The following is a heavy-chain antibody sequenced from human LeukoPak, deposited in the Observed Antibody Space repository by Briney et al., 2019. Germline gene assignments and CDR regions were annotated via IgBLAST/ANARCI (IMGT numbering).Heavy chain of an antibody. D-gene: IGHD3-22*01. V-gene: IGHV4-39*01. CDR2: IYYSGST. CDR3: ARTAPSYYYDSSGYSRNNAFDI. Sequence: SETLSLTCTVSGGSISSSSYYWGWIRQPPGKGLEWIGSIYYSGSTYYNPSLKSRVTISVDTSKNQFSLKLSSVTAADTAVYYCARTAPSYYYDSSGYSRNNAFDIWGQGTMVTVSS. J-gene: IGHJ3*02. CDR1: GGSISSSSYY.